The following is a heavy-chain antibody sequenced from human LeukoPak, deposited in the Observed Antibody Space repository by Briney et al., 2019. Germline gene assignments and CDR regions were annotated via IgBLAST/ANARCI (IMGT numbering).Heavy chain of an antibody. CDR1: GGSISSYY. CDR2: IYYSGST. D-gene: IGHD3-10*01. V-gene: IGHV4-59*08. CDR3: ARQGGFGEFDYYYYYIDV. Sequence: PSETLSLTCTVSGGSISSYYWSWIRQPPGKGLEWIGYIYYSGSTNYNPSLKSRVTISVDTSKNQFSLKLSSVTAADTAVYYCARQGGFGEFDYYYYYIDVWGKGTTVTVSS. J-gene: IGHJ6*03.